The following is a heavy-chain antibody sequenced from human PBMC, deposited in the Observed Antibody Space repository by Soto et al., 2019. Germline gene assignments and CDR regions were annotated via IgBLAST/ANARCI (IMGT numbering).Heavy chain of an antibody. V-gene: IGHV1-18*01. CDR1: GYTSSSYG. CDR2: ISVFNGDT. D-gene: IGHD3-16*01. CDR3: ATKDDHKDDQPYYYGVDI. Sequence: GASVKVSCKAIGYTSSSYGINWVRQAPGQGLEWMGWISVFNGDTKYAQKFQGRVAITKDPGTSTAHMELRSLRSDDAAVYFCATKDDHKDDQPYYYGVDIWGQGPTVTVSS. J-gene: IGHJ6*02.